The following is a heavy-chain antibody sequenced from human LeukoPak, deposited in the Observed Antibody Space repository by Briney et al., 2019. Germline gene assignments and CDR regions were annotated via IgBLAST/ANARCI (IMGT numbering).Heavy chain of an antibody. J-gene: IGHJ3*02. CDR1: GGSISSGSYY. Sequence: SQTLSLTCTVSGGSISSGSYYWSWIRQPAGKGLEWIGRIYTSGSTNYNPSLKSRVTMSVDTSKNQFSLKLSSVTAADTAVYYCASATMVRGAPRAFDIWGQGTMVTVSS. CDR2: IYTSGST. D-gene: IGHD3-10*01. CDR3: ASATMVRGAPRAFDI. V-gene: IGHV4-61*02.